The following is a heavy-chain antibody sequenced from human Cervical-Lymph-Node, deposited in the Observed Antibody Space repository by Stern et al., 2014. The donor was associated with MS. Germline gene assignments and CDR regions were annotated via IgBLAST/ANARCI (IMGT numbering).Heavy chain of an antibody. V-gene: IGHV4-30-4*01. D-gene: IGHD3-16*01. CDR3: ARSTDSVEEAFDY. J-gene: IGHJ4*02. CDR2: FFYGGST. CDR1: GGSISSGDFY. Sequence: QVQLQESGPGLVKPSQTLSLTCTVSGGSISSGDFYWSWIRQSPGKGLEWIGYFFYGGSTDYNPSLRSRVTISGDTSKNQFSLKLSSVTAADTAVYYCARSTDSVEEAFDYWGQGNLVTVSS.